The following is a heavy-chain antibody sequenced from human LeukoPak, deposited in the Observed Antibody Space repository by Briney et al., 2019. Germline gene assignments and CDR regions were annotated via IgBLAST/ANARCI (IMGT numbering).Heavy chain of an antibody. D-gene: IGHD1-1*01. CDR3: ARGVGLEDFDY. Sequence: ASVKVSCKASGYTFTGYYMHWVRQAPGQGLEWMGWINPNSGGTNHAQKFQGRVTMTRDTSISTAYMELSRLRSDDTAVYYCARGVGLEDFDYWGQGTLVTVSS. J-gene: IGHJ4*02. V-gene: IGHV1-2*02. CDR1: GYTFTGYY. CDR2: INPNSGGT.